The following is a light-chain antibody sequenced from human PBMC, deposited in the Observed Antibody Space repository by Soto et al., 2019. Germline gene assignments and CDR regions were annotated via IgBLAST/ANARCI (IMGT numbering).Light chain of an antibody. CDR1: QRVSSSY. CDR3: QQYGSSLYT. J-gene: IGKJ2*01. V-gene: IGKV3-20*01. Sequence: EMVLTQSPGTLSLSQGERATISCRASQRVSSSYLAWYQQKPGQAPRLLIYGASSRTTGIPDRFSGSGSGTAFTLTISRLEPEDCAVYYCQQYGSSLYTFGQGTKLEIK. CDR2: GAS.